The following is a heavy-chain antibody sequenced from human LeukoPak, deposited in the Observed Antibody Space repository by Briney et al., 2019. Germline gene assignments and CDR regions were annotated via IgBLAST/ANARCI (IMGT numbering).Heavy chain of an antibody. J-gene: IGHJ4*02. CDR2: ISGSGGST. V-gene: IGHV3-23*01. CDR3: AKVIITIGYDSSGYDYFDY. Sequence: GGSLRLSCAASGFTFSSYSMNWVRQAPGKGLEWVSAISGSGGSTYYADSVKGRFTISRDNSKNTLYLQMNSLRAEDTAVYYCAKVIITIGYDSSGYDYFDYWGQGTLVTVSS. D-gene: IGHD3-22*01. CDR1: GFTFSSYS.